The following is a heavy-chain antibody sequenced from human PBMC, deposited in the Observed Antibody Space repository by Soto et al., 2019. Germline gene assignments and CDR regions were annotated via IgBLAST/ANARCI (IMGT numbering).Heavy chain of an antibody. V-gene: IGHV3-23*01. CDR2: ISGSGGST. D-gene: IGHD3-3*01. Sequence: EVQLLESGGGLVQPGGSLRLSCAASGFTFSSYAMSWVRQAPGKGLEWVSAISGSGGSTYYADSVKGRFTISRDNSKNTLYLQMNSLRAEDAAVYYCAKAPILEWLFADYWGQGTLVTVSS. J-gene: IGHJ4*02. CDR1: GFTFSSYA. CDR3: AKAPILEWLFADY.